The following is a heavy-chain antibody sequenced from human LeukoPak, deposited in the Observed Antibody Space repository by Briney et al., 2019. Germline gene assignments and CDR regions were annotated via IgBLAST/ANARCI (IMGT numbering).Heavy chain of an antibody. Sequence: SQTLSLTCTVSGGSISSGGYYWSWIRQHPGKGLEWIGYIYYSGSTYYNPSLKSRVTISVDTSKNQFSLKLSSVTAADTAVYYCARGTWIQLWPYFDYWGQGILVTVSS. CDR3: ARGTWIQLWPYFDY. D-gene: IGHD5-18*01. J-gene: IGHJ4*02. CDR2: IYYSGST. CDR1: GGSISSGGYY. V-gene: IGHV4-31*03.